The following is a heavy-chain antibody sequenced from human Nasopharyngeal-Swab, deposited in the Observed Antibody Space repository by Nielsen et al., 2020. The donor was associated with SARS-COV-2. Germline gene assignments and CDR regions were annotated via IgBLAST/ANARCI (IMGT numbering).Heavy chain of an antibody. J-gene: IGHJ6*02. V-gene: IGHV3-30-3*01. CDR2: ISYDGSNK. Sequence: GESLKISCAASGFTFSSYAMHWVRQAPGKGLEWVAVISYDGSNKYYADSVKGRFTISRDNSKNTLYLQMNSLRAEDTAVYYCARAFGGGYYYGMDVWGQGTPVTVSS. CDR1: GFTFSSYA. CDR3: ARAFGGGYYYGMDV. D-gene: IGHD3-10*01.